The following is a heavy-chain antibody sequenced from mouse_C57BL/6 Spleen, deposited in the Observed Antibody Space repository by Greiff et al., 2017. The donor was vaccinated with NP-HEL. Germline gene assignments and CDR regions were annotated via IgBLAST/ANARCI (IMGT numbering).Heavy chain of an antibody. CDR1: GYTFTSYW. V-gene: IGHV1-69*01. CDR3: ARGNYYGSSFYWYFDV. CDR2: IDPSDSYT. D-gene: IGHD1-1*01. Sequence: VQLQQSGAELVMPGASVKLSCKASGYTFTSYWMHWVKQRPGQGLEWIGEIDPSDSYTNYNQKFKGKSTLTVDKSSSTADMQLSSLTSEDSAVYYCARGNYYGSSFYWYFDVWGTGTTVTVSS. J-gene: IGHJ1*03.